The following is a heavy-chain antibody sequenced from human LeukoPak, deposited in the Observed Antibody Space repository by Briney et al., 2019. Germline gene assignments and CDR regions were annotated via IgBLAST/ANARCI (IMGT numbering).Heavy chain of an antibody. CDR2: VYSGGST. Sequence: GGSLRLSCAASGFTVSSNYMSWVRQAPGKGLEWVSVVYSGGSTYYADSMKGRFTISRDNAKNTLYLQMNSLRAEDTAVYYCARDHSGSYAYWGQGTLVTVSS. CDR3: ARDHSGSYAY. J-gene: IGHJ4*02. D-gene: IGHD1-26*01. V-gene: IGHV3-66*01. CDR1: GFTVSSNY.